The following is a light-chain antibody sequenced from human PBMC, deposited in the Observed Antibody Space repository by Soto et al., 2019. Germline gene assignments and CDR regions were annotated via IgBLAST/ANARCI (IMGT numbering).Light chain of an antibody. Sequence: DIQMPQSPSSLSASVGDRVTITCRSSQTINNYLNWYQQKPGKAPKLLIYASSSLQSGFPSRFSGSGSGTDFTLTISSLQAEDSATDFCQESITAPLTFGGGTKVEVK. J-gene: IGKJ4*01. CDR2: ASS. CDR1: QTINNY. CDR3: QESITAPLT. V-gene: IGKV1-39*01.